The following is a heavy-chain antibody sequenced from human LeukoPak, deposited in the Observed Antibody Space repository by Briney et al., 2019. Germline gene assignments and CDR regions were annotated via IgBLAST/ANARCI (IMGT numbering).Heavy chain of an antibody. CDR2: ISAYNGNT. J-gene: IGHJ5*02. D-gene: IGHD3-22*01. CDR3: ARDVRDYDSSGYYP. Sequence: ASVKVSFKASGYTFTGYGISWVRQAPGQGLEWMGWISAYNGNTNYSQKFQGRVTMTRDTSISTAYMELSRLRSDDTAVYYCARDVRDYDSSGYYPWGQGTLVTVSS. CDR1: GYTFTGYG. V-gene: IGHV1-18*01.